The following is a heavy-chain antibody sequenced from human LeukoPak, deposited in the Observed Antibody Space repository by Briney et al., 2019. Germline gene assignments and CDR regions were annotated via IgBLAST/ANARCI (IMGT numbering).Heavy chain of an antibody. J-gene: IGHJ5*02. Sequence: SETLSLTCTVSGGSISSYYWSWIRQPPGKGLELIGYIYYSGSTNYNPSLKSRVTISVDTSKNQFSLKLSSVTAADTAVYYCATNHQYGDYPTPVPFDPWGQGALVTVSS. D-gene: IGHD4-17*01. CDR3: ATNHQYGDYPTPVPFDP. V-gene: IGHV4-59*01. CDR2: IYYSGST. CDR1: GGSISSYY.